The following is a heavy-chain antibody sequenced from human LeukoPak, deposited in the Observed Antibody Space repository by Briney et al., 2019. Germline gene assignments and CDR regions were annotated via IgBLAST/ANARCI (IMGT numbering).Heavy chain of an antibody. CDR3: ARDPAGYSGYDTDY. CDR1: GFTFSSYS. J-gene: IGHJ4*02. Sequence: PGGSLRFSGAASGFTFSSYSMNWVRQAPGKGLEGVSSISSSSSYIYYADSVKGRFTISRDNAKNSLYLQMNSLRAEDTAVYYCARDPAGYSGYDTDYWGQGTLVTVSS. CDR2: ISSSSSYI. D-gene: IGHD5-12*01. V-gene: IGHV3-21*01.